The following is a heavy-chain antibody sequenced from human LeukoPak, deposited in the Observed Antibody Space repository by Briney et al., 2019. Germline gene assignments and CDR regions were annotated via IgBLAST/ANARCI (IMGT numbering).Heavy chain of an antibody. D-gene: IGHD3-10*01. CDR2: FDPEDGET. CDR1: GYTLTELS. CDR3: ATDPRGGLYGSGSYYWNY. Sequence: ASVKVSCKVSGYTLTELSMHWVRQAPGKGLEWMGGFDPEDGETIYAQKFQGRVTMTEDTSTDTAYMELSGLISEDTAVYYCATDPRGGLYGSGSYYWNYWGQGTLVTVSS. V-gene: IGHV1-24*01. J-gene: IGHJ4*02.